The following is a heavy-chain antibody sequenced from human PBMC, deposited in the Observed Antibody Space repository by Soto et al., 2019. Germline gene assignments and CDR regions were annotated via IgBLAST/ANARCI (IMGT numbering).Heavy chain of an antibody. D-gene: IGHD5-18*01. V-gene: IGHV4-61*01. CDR1: GGSVSSGSDY. Sequence: QVQLQESGPGLVKPSETLSLTCTVSGGSVSSGSDYWSWIRQPPGKGLEWIGYIYYRGSTNYNPALKRRATIAVDTSKNQFSLKLSSVTAADTAVYYCARGLQLWTLDYWGQGTLVTVSS. CDR3: ARGLQLWTLDY. J-gene: IGHJ4*02. CDR2: IYYRGST.